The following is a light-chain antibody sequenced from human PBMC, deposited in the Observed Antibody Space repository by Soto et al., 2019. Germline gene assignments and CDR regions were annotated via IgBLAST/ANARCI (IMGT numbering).Light chain of an antibody. J-gene: IGKJ3*01. CDR3: QQYGTSLT. V-gene: IGKV3D-20*01. CDR2: DAS. CDR1: HTISSS. Sequence: PGERANLSFGASHTISSSLAWYQQRPGLAPRLLIYDASIRATVIPDRFSGSGSGTDFTLTISRLEPEDFAVYYCQQYGTSLTFGPGTKVDI.